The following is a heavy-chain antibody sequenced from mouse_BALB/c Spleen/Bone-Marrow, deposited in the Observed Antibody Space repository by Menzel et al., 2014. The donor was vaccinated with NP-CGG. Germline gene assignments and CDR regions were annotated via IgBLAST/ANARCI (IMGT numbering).Heavy chain of an antibody. CDR3: ARTPRATFYFDY. CDR2: IDPANGNT. V-gene: IGHV14-3*02. CDR1: GFNIKDTY. Sequence: VQLQQPGAELVKPGAPVKLSCTASGFNIKDTYMHWVKQRPEQGLEWIGRIDPANGNTKYDPKFQGKATITADTSSNTAYLQLFSLTSEDTAVYYCARTPRATFYFDYWGQGTTLTVSS. D-gene: IGHD3-1*01. J-gene: IGHJ2*01.